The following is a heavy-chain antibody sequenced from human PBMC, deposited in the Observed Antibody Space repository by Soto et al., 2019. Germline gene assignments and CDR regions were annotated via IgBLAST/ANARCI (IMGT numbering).Heavy chain of an antibody. J-gene: IGHJ3*02. CDR1: GFTFSSYA. V-gene: IGHV3-23*01. CDR3: AKGRYCSSTSCSIMWGDDAFDI. CDR2: ISGSGGST. Sequence: LRLSCAASGFTFSSYAMSWVRQARGKGLEWVSAISGSGGSTYYADSVKGRFTISRDNSKNTLYLQMNSLRAEDTAVYYCAKGRYCSSTSCSIMWGDDAFDIWGQGTMVTVSS. D-gene: IGHD2-2*01.